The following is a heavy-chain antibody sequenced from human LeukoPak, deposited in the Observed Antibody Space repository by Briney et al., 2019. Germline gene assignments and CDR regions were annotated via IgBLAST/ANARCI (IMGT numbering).Heavy chain of an antibody. D-gene: IGHD2-8*01. CDR2: IYTSGST. CDR1: GGSISSGSYY. CDR3: ARDPGYCTNGVCSDYFDY. J-gene: IGHJ4*02. V-gene: IGHV4-61*02. Sequence: SQTLSLTCTVSGGSISSGSYYWSWIRQPAGEGLEGIGRIYTSGSTNYNPSRKSRVTISVDTSKNQFSLKLSSVTAADTAVYYCARDPGYCTNGVCSDYFDYWGQGTLVTVSS.